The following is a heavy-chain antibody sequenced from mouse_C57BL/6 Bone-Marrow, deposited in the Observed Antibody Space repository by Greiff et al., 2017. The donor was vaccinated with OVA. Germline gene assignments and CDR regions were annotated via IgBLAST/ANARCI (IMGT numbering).Heavy chain of an antibody. Sequence: EVQLQQSGPELVKPGASVKISCKASGYSFTDYKMNWVKQSNGKSLEWIGVINPNYGTPSYNQKFKGKATLTVDQSSSTTYMQLNSLTSEDAAVDYCARSFPCGNLDYWGQGTTLTVSS. CDR2: INPNYGTP. CDR3: ARSFPCGNLDY. D-gene: IGHD2-1*01. V-gene: IGHV1-39*01. CDR1: GYSFTDYK. J-gene: IGHJ2*01.